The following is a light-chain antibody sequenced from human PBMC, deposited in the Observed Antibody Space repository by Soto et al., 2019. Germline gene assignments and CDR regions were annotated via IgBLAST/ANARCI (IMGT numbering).Light chain of an antibody. CDR1: ESMSNC. J-gene: IGKJ3*01. Sequence: DIQMTQSPSTLSASVGDRVTITCRASESMSNCLAWYQQKPGKAPKLLISGASSLQSGVPSRFSGSASGTEFTLTISSLEPEDFAVYFCQQRFNWPLFTFGPGTKVDI. CDR2: GAS. V-gene: IGKV1-5*01. CDR3: QQRFNWPLFT.